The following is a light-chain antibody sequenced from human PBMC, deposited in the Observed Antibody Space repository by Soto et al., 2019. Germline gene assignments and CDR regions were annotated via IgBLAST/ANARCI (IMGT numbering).Light chain of an antibody. J-gene: IGLJ3*02. Sequence: QSVLTQPPSASGTPGQRVTISCSGSSSNIGSNYVYWYQQLPGTAPKLLIYRNDRRPSGVPDRFSGSKSGTSASRAISGLRSEDEADYYCAAWDDSLSVLVFGGGTKVTVL. CDR1: SSNIGSNY. CDR3: AAWDDSLSVLV. V-gene: IGLV1-47*01. CDR2: RND.